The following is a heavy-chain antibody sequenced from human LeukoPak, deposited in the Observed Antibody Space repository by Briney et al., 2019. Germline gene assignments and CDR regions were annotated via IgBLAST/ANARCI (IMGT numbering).Heavy chain of an antibody. CDR2: IRSKGYGGTT. D-gene: IGHD4-17*01. Sequence: PGGSLRLSCTASGFTFGDYVMRWVRQAPGKGLEWVGFIRSKGYGGTTEYAASVKGRFTISRDDSKSFAYLQINSLKTEDTGVYYCTRGAYAAGYWGQGTLVTVSS. V-gene: IGHV3-49*04. J-gene: IGHJ4*02. CDR3: TRGAYAAGY. CDR1: GFTFGDYV.